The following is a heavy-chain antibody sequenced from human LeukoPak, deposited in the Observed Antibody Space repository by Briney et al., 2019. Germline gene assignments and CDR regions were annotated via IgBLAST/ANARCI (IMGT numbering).Heavy chain of an antibody. D-gene: IGHD6-6*01. CDR3: ARLTRLSTSPDRYYLDY. V-gene: IGHV4-4*09. Sequence: SETLSLTCTVSGDSISSYYWSWIRQPPGKGLGWIGYIYTSGGTNYIPSLKGRVTISIDTSKNQFSLKLSSVIAADSAVYYCARLTRLSTSPDRYYLDYWGQGTLVTVSS. CDR2: IYTSGGT. CDR1: GDSISSYY. J-gene: IGHJ4*02.